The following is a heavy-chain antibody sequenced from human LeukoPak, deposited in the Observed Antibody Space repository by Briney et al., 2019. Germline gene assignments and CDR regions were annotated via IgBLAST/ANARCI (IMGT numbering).Heavy chain of an antibody. CDR2: ISGSGGST. Sequence: GGSLRLSCAASGFTFSSYGMSWVRQAPGKGLEWVSAISGSGGSTYYADSVKGRFTISRDNSKNTLYLQMNSLRAEDTAVYYCAKWGSRPPTPSGFDYWGQGTLVTVSS. J-gene: IGHJ4*02. CDR1: GFTFSSYG. V-gene: IGHV3-23*01. CDR3: AKWGSRPPTPSGFDY. D-gene: IGHD6-6*01.